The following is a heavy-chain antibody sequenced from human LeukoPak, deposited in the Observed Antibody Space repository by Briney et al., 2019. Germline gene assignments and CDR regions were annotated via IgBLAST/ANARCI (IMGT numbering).Heavy chain of an antibody. Sequence: PGGSLRLSCAASGFTFSSYGMHWVRQAPGKGLEWVAVISYDGSNKYYADSVKGRFTISRDNSKNTLYLQMNSLRSEDTAVYYCARDLGAGVPYNWFDPWGQGTLVTVSS. CDR3: ARDLGAGVPYNWFDP. V-gene: IGHV3-30*03. CDR1: GFTFSSYG. J-gene: IGHJ5*02. D-gene: IGHD3-10*01. CDR2: ISYDGSNK.